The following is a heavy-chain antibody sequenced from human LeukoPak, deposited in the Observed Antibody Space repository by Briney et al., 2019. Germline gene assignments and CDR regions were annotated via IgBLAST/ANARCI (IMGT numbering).Heavy chain of an antibody. V-gene: IGHV4-34*01. CDR3: ARGQYSFDY. D-gene: IGHD1-26*01. Sequence: KPSETLSLTCAVYGGSFSGYYWSWIRQPPGKGLEWIGEINHSGSTNYNPSLKSRVTISVDTSKNQFSLKLSSVTAADTAVYHCARGQYSFDYWGQGTLVTVSS. J-gene: IGHJ4*02. CDR1: GGSFSGYY. CDR2: INHSGST.